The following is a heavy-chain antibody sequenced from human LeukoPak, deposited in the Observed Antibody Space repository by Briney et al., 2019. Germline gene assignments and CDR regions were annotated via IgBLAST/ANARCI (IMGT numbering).Heavy chain of an antibody. J-gene: IGHJ4*02. D-gene: IGHD2/OR15-2a*01. V-gene: IGHV1-2*02. CDR2: IKPSNGDT. Sequence: VASVKVSCKASGYNFSGHYMHWVRQAPGQGLEWMGWIKPSNGDTKYAQNFQGRVTMTRDTSTSTAYMELSSLRSDDTAVYYCASPPLSSAKYYAHWGQGTLVTVSS. CDR1: GYNFSGHY. CDR3: ASPPLSSAKYYAH.